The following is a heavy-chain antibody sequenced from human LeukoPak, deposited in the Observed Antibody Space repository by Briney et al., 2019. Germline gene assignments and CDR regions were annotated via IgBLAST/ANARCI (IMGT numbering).Heavy chain of an antibody. V-gene: IGHV3-30*02. CDR1: GFTFSSYG. J-gene: IGHJ3*02. Sequence: GGSLRLSCAVSGFTFSSYGMHWVRQAPGKGLEWVAFIRYDGSNKYYADSVKGRFTISRDNSKNTLYLQMNSLRAEDTAVYYCATQLSDTNIVVDGPDAFDIWGQGTMVTVSS. D-gene: IGHD2-2*01. CDR2: IRYDGSNK. CDR3: ATQLSDTNIVVDGPDAFDI.